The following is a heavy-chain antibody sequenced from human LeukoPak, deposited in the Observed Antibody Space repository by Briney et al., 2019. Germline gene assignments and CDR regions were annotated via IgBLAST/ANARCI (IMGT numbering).Heavy chain of an antibody. CDR3: VRDTSPLPA. CDR1: GASISNHY. V-gene: IGHV4-59*11. Sequence: SETLSLTCTVSGASISNHYWNWIRQPPGKGLEWIGYSRYSESTNYNPSLKGRVTISVDTSKNQLSLTVNSVTAEDTAVYYCVRDTSPLPAWGQGTLVTVSS. J-gene: IGHJ5*02. CDR2: SRYSEST.